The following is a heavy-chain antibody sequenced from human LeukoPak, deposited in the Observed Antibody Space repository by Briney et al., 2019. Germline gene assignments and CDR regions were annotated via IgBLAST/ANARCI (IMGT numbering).Heavy chain of an antibody. J-gene: IGHJ4*02. CDR2: IKQDGSEK. D-gene: IGHD4-23*01. CDR1: GFTFSSYW. CDR3: ARGQYGGNSGSGY. V-gene: IGHV3-7*01. Sequence: GGSLRLSCAASGFTFSSYWMSWVRQAPGKGLEWVANIKQDGSEKYYVDSVKGRFTISRDNAKNSLYLQMNSLRAEDTAVYYCARGQYGGNSGSGYWGQGTLVTVSS.